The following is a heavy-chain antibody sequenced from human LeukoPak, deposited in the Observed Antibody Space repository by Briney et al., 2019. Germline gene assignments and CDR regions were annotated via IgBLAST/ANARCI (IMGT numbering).Heavy chain of an antibody. D-gene: IGHD5-18*01. CDR3: ARVLRAASWRSYDY. CDR1: GGSFSNSLYY. V-gene: IGHV4-61*01. J-gene: IGHJ4*02. Sequence: SETLSLTCTVSGGSFSNSLYYWSWIRQPPGEGLEWIGYIYYNGDTNYNPSLKSRVIISIDTSSNQFSLRLNSMTAADTAVYYCARVLRAASWRSYDYWGQGSLVTVSS. CDR2: IYYNGDT.